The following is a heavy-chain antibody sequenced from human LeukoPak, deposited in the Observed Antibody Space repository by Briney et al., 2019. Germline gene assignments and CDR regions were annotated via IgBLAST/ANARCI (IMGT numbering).Heavy chain of an antibody. D-gene: IGHD1-26*01. V-gene: IGHV4-4*07. CDR3: AREVGATMFDS. CDR1: GGSISSYY. J-gene: IGHJ4*02. CDR2: IYTSGSP. Sequence: SETLSLTCTVSGGSISSYYWSWIRQPAGKGLEWIGRIYTSGSPNYNPSLKSRVTISVDKSKNQFSLNLSSVTAADTAVYYCAREVGATMFDSWGQGTLVTVSS.